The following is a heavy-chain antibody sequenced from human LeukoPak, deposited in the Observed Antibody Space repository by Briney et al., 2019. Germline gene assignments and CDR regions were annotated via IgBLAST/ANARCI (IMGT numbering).Heavy chain of an antibody. D-gene: IGHD6-19*01. CDR3: ARGRGQWLSHPAYGMDV. CDR1: GFTFDDYA. Sequence: GGSLRLSCAASGFTFDDYAMHWVRQAPGKGLEWVANIKQDGSEKYYVDPVKGRFTISRDNAKNSLYLQMNSLRAEDTAVYYCARGRGQWLSHPAYGMDVWGQGTTVTVSS. J-gene: IGHJ6*02. CDR2: IKQDGSEK. V-gene: IGHV3-7*01.